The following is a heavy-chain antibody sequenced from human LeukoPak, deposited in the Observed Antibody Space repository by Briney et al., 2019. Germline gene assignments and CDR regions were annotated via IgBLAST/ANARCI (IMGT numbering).Heavy chain of an antibody. CDR1: GFTFTTYA. CDR2: ISYDGNNK. D-gene: IGHD1-1*01. J-gene: IGHJ4*02. V-gene: IGHV3-30-3*01. Sequence: GGSLRLSFAASGFTFTTYAMHWVRQAPGKGLEWVALISYDGNNKYYAHSVEGRFTVSRDTSKNTLYLQMNSLRPDDTAVYFCAQAAVGTSTGTTWGSGYWGQGTLVTVSS. CDR3: AQAAVGTSTGTTWGSGY.